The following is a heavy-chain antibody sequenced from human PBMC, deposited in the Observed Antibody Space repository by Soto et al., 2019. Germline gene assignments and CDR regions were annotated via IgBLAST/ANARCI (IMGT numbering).Heavy chain of an antibody. D-gene: IGHD2-2*01. CDR2: ISGSGGST. Sequence: PGGSLRLSCAASGLTFSSYAMSWVRQAPGKGLEWVSSISGSGGSTYYADSVKGRFTISRDNSKNTLYLQMNSLRAEDTAVYYCAKASVPSALYYYYYMDVWGKGTTVTVSS. V-gene: IGHV3-23*01. CDR3: AKASVPSALYYYYYMDV. CDR1: GLTFSSYA. J-gene: IGHJ6*03.